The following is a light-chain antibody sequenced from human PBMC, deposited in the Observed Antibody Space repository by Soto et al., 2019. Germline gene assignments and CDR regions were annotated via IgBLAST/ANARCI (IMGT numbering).Light chain of an antibody. CDR3: CSYAGSYIYV. CDR2: DVT. CDR1: SSDVGGYNF. Sequence: QSALTQPRSVSGSPGQSVTISCTGTSSDVGGYNFVSWYQHHPGKAPKVMVYDVTKRPAGVPDRFSGAKSGNTASLTISGLQADDEGDYYCCSYAGSYIYVFGTGTKVTVL. V-gene: IGLV2-11*01. J-gene: IGLJ1*01.